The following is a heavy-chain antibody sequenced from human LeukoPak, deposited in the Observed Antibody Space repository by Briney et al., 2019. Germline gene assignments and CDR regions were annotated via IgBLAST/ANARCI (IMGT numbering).Heavy chain of an antibody. V-gene: IGHV3-11*04. CDR3: ARSLYSGSYSIDY. D-gene: IGHD1-26*01. CDR2: IGSSGSTI. CDR1: GFPFSDYY. J-gene: IGHJ4*02. Sequence: GGSLRLSCAASGFPFSDYYMSWIRQAPGKGLEWVSYIGSSGSTIYYADSVKGRFTISRDNAKNSLYLQMNSLRAEDTAVYYCARSLYSGSYSIDYWGQGTLVTVSS.